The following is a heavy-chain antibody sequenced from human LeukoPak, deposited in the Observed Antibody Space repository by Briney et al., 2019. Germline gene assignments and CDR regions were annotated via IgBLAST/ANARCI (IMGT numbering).Heavy chain of an antibody. CDR3: ARVNPYYDSSGSGVPFDY. Sequence: GGSLRLSCAASGFTFSSYAMHWVRQAPGKGLEWVAVISYDGSNKYYADSVKGRFTISRDNSKNTLYLQMNSLRAEDTAVYYCARVNPYYDSSGSGVPFDYWGQGTLVTVSS. CDR2: ISYDGSNK. J-gene: IGHJ4*02. V-gene: IGHV3-30*01. D-gene: IGHD3-22*01. CDR1: GFTFSSYA.